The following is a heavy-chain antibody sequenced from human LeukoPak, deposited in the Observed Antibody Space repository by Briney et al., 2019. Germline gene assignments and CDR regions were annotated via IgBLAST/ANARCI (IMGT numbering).Heavy chain of an antibody. CDR1: GFTLSSYW. CDR3: ARHSSGWAEGAY. CDR2: IKQDGSEK. D-gene: IGHD6-19*01. J-gene: IGHJ4*02. Sequence: GGSLRLSCEASGFTLSSYWMTWVRQAPGKGLEWVANIKQDGSEKNYVDSVKGRFTVSRDNVQNSLYLQMNSLRAEDTAVYYCARHSSGWAEGAYWGQGTLDTVSS. V-gene: IGHV3-7*01.